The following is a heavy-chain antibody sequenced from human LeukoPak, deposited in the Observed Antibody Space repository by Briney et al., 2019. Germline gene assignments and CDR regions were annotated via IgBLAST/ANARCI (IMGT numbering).Heavy chain of an antibody. CDR2: INHSGST. CDR1: GGSFSGYY. J-gene: IGHJ4*02. V-gene: IGHV4-34*01. CDR3: ARATMIVVVPNRTRDFDY. Sequence: ASETLSLTCAVYGGSFSGYYWSWIRQPPGKGLEWIGEINHSGSTNYNPSLKSRVTISVDTSKNQFSLKLSSVTAEDTAVYYCARATMIVVVPNRTRDFDYWGQGTLVTVSP. D-gene: IGHD3-22*01.